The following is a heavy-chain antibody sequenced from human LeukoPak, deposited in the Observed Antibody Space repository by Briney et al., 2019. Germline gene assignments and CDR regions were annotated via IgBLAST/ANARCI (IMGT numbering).Heavy chain of an antibody. CDR2: IYHSGST. D-gene: IGHD3-22*01. CDR1: GGSISSGGYS. J-gene: IGHJ5*02. Sequence: SQTLSLTCAVSGGSISSGGYSWSWIRQPPGKGLEWIGYIYHSGSTYYNPSLKSRVTISVDRSKNQFSLKLSSVTAADTAVYYCARADSSGPSWFDPWGQGTLVTVSS. V-gene: IGHV4-30-2*01. CDR3: ARADSSGPSWFDP.